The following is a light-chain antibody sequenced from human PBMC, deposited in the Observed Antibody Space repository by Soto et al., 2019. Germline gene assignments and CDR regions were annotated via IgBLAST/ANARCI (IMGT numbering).Light chain of an antibody. J-gene: IGKJ5*01. CDR2: MGS. V-gene: IGKV2-28*01. CDR3: MQALHTRT. CDR1: QSLLHSNGYNY. Sequence: DIVVTQSPLSLPVTPGEPASISCRSSQSLLHSNGYNYLDWYLQKPGQSPQLLIYMGSNRASGVPDRFSGSGSGTDFTLRISRVEAEDVGVYYCMQALHTRTFGQGTRLEIK.